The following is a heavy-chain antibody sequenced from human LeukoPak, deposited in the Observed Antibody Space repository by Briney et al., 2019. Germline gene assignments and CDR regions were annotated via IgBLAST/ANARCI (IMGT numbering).Heavy chain of an antibody. CDR3: AAPSSYGYNWFDP. D-gene: IGHD5-18*01. Sequence: PSETPSLTCTVSGYSISTGYYWDWIRQPPGKGLEWVGTFYHGGSTYYNPSLKSRVTISVDTSKNQFSLKLSSVTAADTAVYYCAAPSSYGYNWFDPWGQGTLVTVSS. CDR1: GYSISTGYY. V-gene: IGHV4-38-2*02. CDR2: FYHGGST. J-gene: IGHJ5*02.